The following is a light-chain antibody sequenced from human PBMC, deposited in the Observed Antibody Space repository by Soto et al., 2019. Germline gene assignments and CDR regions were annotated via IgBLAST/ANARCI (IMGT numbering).Light chain of an antibody. CDR2: DAS. V-gene: IGKV3D-15*01. CDR1: QSVRSN. CDR3: QQYNNWPPIT. Sequence: EIVMTQSPATLSVSAGERATLSCRARQSVRSNLAWYRQKPGQAPRLLIYDASTRATGIPARFSGSGSGTEFILTISSLHSEDFGVYYCQQYNNWPPITFGQGTRLEIK. J-gene: IGKJ5*01.